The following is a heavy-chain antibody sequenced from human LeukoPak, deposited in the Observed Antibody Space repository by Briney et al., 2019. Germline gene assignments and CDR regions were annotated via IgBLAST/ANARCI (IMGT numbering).Heavy chain of an antibody. Sequence: SVKVSCKASGYTFTYRYLRWVRQAPGQALEWMGWITPFNGNTNYAQKFQDRVTITRGRSMSTAYMELSSLRSEDTAMYYCARSDNPTDPYGMDVWGQGTTVTVSS. D-gene: IGHD3-22*01. CDR1: GYTFTYRY. CDR3: ARSDNPTDPYGMDV. CDR2: ITPFNGNT. V-gene: IGHV1-45*02. J-gene: IGHJ6*02.